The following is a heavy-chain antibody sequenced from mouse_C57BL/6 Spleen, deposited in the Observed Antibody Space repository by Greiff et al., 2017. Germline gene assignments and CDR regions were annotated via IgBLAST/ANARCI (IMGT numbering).Heavy chain of an antibody. Sequence: QVQLQQSGAELVKPGASVKISCKASGYAFSSYWMNWVKQRPGKGLEWIGQIYPGDGDTNYNGKFKGKATLTADKSSSTAYMQLSSLTSEDSAVYFCARPFNRGYAMDYWGQGTSVTVSS. CDR3: ARPFNRGYAMDY. D-gene: IGHD6-1*01. CDR1: GYAFSSYW. V-gene: IGHV1-80*01. J-gene: IGHJ4*01. CDR2: IYPGDGDT.